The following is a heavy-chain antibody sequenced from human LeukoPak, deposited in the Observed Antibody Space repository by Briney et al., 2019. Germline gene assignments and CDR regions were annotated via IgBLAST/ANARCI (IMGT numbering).Heavy chain of an antibody. CDR1: GFTFGSYY. CDR2: IKEDGSET. Sequence: GGSLRLSCAASGFTFGSYYMTWVRQAPGKGLEWVANIKEDGSETYYVDSVKGRFTISRDNAKNSLYLQMNSLRAEDTAVYYCAKTSYYDFWSGYPPPVFDYWGQGTLVTVSS. J-gene: IGHJ4*02. CDR3: AKTSYYDFWSGYPPPVFDY. D-gene: IGHD3-3*01. V-gene: IGHV3-7*03.